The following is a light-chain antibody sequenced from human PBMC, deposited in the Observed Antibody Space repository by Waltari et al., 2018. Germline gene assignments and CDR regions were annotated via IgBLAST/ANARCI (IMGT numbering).Light chain of an antibody. CDR1: QTIWKNH. J-gene: IGKJ4*01. Sequence: ETVLTQSPGTLSLSPGERATLSCRASQTIWKNHVGWYQQKPGQAPRLLIYGASSRATGIPDRFSGSGSGTDFFLTISRLEPEDFAVYYCHQYDTSPLTFGGGTRVDIK. CDR3: HQYDTSPLT. CDR2: GAS. V-gene: IGKV3-20*01.